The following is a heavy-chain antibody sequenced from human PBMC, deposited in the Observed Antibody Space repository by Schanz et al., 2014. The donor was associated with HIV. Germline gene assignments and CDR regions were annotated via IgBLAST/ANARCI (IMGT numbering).Heavy chain of an antibody. D-gene: IGHD3-16*01. CDR1: GFTFSNYG. CDR2: KSYDGKNK. J-gene: IGHJ6*02. Sequence: QVQLVESGGGVVQPGRSLRLSCTASGFTFSNYGMHWVRQAPGKGLGGGAVKSYDGKNKKNGESAKGRFTISRENSKNTLYLQGKSLRVEDTAVYYCAKDRNYYDDRYLGKGNYYYYYGMDVWGQGTTVTVSS. V-gene: IGHV3-30*18. CDR3: AKDRNYYDDRYLGKGNYYYYYGMDV.